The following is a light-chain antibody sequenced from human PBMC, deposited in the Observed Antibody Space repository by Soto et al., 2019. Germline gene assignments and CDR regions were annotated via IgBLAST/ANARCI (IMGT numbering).Light chain of an antibody. Sequence: ALTQPASVSGSPGQSITISCTGTSSDVGGYNYVSWYQQHPGKAPKIIIYEVTNRPSGVSNRFSGSKSGNTASLTISGLQAEDDADYYCSSFTSRFTFNYIFGTGTKVTVL. V-gene: IGLV2-14*01. CDR2: EVT. J-gene: IGLJ1*01. CDR3: SSFTSRFTFNYI. CDR1: SSDVGGYNY.